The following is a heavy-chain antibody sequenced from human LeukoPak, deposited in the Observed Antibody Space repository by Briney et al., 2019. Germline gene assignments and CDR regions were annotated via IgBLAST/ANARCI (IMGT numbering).Heavy chain of an antibody. CDR1: GFTVSSNY. CDR2: IYSGGST. J-gene: IGHJ4*02. V-gene: IGHV3-53*01. Sequence: PGGSLRLSCAASGFTVSSNYMSWVRQAPGKGLEWVAAIYSGGSTYYADSVKGRFTISRDNSKNTLYLQMNSLRAEDTAVYYCASGYSYGAFDYWGQGTPVTVSS. D-gene: IGHD5-18*01. CDR3: ASGYSYGAFDY.